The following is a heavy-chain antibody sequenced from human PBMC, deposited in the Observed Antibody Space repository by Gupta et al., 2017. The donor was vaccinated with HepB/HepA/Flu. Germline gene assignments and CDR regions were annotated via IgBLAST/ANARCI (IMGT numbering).Heavy chain of an antibody. Sequence: QVQLQQWGAGLLKPSETLSLTCAVYGGSFSGYYWSWIRQPPGKGLEWIGEINHSGSTNYNPSLKSRVTISVDTSKNQFSLKLSSVTAADTAVYYCARAPPSQYEQQLVLVYWYFDLWGRGTLVTVSS. CDR3: ARAPPSQYEQQLVLVYWYFDL. CDR1: GGSFSGYY. CDR2: INHSGST. J-gene: IGHJ2*01. D-gene: IGHD6-13*01. V-gene: IGHV4-34*01.